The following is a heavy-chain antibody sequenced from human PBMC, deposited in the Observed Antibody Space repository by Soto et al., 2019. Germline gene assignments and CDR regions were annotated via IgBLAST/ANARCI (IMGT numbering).Heavy chain of an antibody. CDR1: GFTFSSYS. V-gene: IGHV3-21*01. J-gene: IGHJ5*02. D-gene: IGHD6-13*01. CDR3: ALKRIAAAFNWFDP. CDR2: ISSSSDYI. Sequence: GGSLRLSCAASGFTFSSYSMNWVRQAPGKGLEWVSSISSSSDYIYYADSVKGRFTISRDNAKNSLYLQMNSLRAEDTAVYYCALKRIAAAFNWFDPWGQGTLVTVSS.